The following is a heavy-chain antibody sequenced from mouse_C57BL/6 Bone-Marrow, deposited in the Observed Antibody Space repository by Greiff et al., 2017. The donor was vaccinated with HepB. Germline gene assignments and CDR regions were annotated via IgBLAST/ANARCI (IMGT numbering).Heavy chain of an antibody. CDR3: AGWLLQNYYFDY. V-gene: IGHV1-55*01. CDR1: GYTFTSYW. J-gene: IGHJ2*01. Sequence: VQLQQPGAELVKPGASVKMSCKASGYTFTSYWITWVKQRPGQGLEWIGDIYPGSGSTNYNEKFKSKATLTVDTSSSTAYMQLSSLTSEDSAVYYCAGWLLQNYYFDYWGQGTTLTVSS. D-gene: IGHD2-3*01. CDR2: IYPGSGST.